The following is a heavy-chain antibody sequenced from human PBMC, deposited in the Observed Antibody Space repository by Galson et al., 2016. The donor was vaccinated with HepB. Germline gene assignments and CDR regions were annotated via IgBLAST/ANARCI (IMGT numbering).Heavy chain of an antibody. CDR1: GSTFSVYF. Sequence: SVKVSCKASGSTFSVYFVHWVRQAPGQGLEWMGIINPSGGSTSYAQKFQGRVTMTRDTSTSTVYMELRSLRSEDTAVYYCARDPCGGDCYSPYRFYYYDMDVWGQGTTVTVSS. D-gene: IGHD2-21*02. J-gene: IGHJ6*02. V-gene: IGHV1-46*01. CDR3: ARDPCGGDCYSPYRFYYYDMDV. CDR2: INPSGGST.